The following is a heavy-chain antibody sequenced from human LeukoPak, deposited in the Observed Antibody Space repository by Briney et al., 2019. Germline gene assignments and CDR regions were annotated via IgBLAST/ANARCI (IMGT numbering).Heavy chain of an antibody. CDR1: GGSFSGYY. D-gene: IGHD3-3*01. Sequence: SETLSLTCAVYGGSFSGYYWSWIRQPPGKGLEWIGEINHSGSTNYNPSLKSRVTISVDTSKNQFSLKLSSVTAADTAVYYCAREPRGYDFWSGYSSRWFDPWGQGNLVTVSS. CDR2: INHSGST. V-gene: IGHV4-34*01. J-gene: IGHJ5*02. CDR3: AREPRGYDFWSGYSSRWFDP.